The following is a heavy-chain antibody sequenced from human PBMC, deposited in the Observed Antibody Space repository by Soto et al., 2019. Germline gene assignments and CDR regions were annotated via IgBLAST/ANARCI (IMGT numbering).Heavy chain of an antibody. CDR1: GFTFSSYA. D-gene: IGHD3-22*01. V-gene: IGHV3-23*01. J-gene: IGHJ4*02. CDR3: AKDNYYD. Sequence: EVQLLESGGGLVQPGGSLRLSCAASGFTFSSYAMTWVRQAPGKGLEWVSGIIGSDDGTYYSDSVKGRFTISRDNSKNTLYLQMNSLRAEDTAVYYCAKDNYYDWGQGTLVTVSS. CDR2: IIGSDDGT.